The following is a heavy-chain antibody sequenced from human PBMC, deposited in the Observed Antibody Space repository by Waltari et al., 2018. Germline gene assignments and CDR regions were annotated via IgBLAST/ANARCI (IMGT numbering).Heavy chain of an antibody. CDR2: IYWNRNRI. Sequence: VQLLESGVGLVQHGRSLRLSYLASVFTSSDYAMHMIRQNTRKGLEWVSGIYWNRNRIGYADSVKGRFTISRDDAKNSLYLQMNSLRIEDTAVYYCTKDVNPGGADVWGQGTTVTVS. CDR1: VFTSSDYA. J-gene: IGHJ6*02. V-gene: IGHV3-9*02. D-gene: IGHD1-26*01. CDR3: TKDVNPGGADV.